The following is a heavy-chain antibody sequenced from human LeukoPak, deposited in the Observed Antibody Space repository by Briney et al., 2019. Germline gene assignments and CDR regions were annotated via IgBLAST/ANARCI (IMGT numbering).Heavy chain of an antibody. CDR2: INHGGVT. D-gene: IGHD5-24*01. J-gene: IGHJ4*02. V-gene: IGHV4-34*01. CDR3: ARGGRDGRSDFEF. CDR1: GGSFSYYY. Sequence: SETLSLTCAVYGGSFSYYYWSWIRQSPGKGLEWIGEINHGGVTTYSPSLKSRLTISVDTSKNQFFLSLRAVTAADTAVYYCARGGRDGRSDFEFWGQGNLVAVSS.